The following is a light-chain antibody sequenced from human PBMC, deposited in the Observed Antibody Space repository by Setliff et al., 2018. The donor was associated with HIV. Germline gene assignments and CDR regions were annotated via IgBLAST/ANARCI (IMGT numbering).Light chain of an antibody. V-gene: IGLV2-14*01. J-gene: IGLJ1*01. CDR1: SSDVGGYNY. CDR2: EVN. CDR3: SSYTGSDTFDV. Sequence: QSALTQPASVSGSPGQSITISCTGTSSDVGGYNYVSWYQQHPGKAPKLMISEVNNRPSGVSNRFSGSKSGNTASLTISGLQAEDEATYFCSSYTGSDTFDVFGTGTKVTVL.